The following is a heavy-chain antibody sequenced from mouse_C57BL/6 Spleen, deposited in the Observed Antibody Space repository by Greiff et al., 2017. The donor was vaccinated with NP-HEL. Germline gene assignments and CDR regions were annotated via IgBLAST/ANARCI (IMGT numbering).Heavy chain of an antibody. CDR3: AIYYYGSSYGYFDY. CDR2: ISGGGGNT. J-gene: IGHJ2*01. V-gene: IGHV5-9*01. D-gene: IGHD1-1*01. CDR1: GFTFSSYT. Sequence: EVQRVESGGGLVKPGGSLKLSCAASGFTFSSYTMSWVRQTPEKRLEWVATISGGGGNTYYPDSVKGRFTISRDNAKNTLYLQMSSLRSEDTALYYCAIYYYGSSYGYFDYWGQGTTLTVSS.